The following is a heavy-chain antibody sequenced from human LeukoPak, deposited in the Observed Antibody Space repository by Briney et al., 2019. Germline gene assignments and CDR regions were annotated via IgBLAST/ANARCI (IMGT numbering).Heavy chain of an antibody. D-gene: IGHD4-23*01. J-gene: IGHJ4*01. V-gene: IGHV3-66*02. CDR2: MYPWGSA. Sequence: GGSLRLFCAAPGFTLKTKDMNWVRQAPGEGLEWVSIMYPWGSAFYTDSVKGRFTVTRDESKNMMFLQMNTLRPDDTAMYYCVRQGGGDNCRWGQGALVTVSS. CDR3: VRQGGGDNCR. CDR1: GFTLKTKD.